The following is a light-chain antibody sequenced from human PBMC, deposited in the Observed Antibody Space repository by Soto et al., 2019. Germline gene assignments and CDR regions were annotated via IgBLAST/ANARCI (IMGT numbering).Light chain of an antibody. Sequence: QSVLTQPASVSGSPGQSITISCTGTSNDIGAYNYDSWYQQSPDKAPKLLIYDVNNRPSGVSTRFSGSKSGNTASLTISGLQAEDEADYYCSSYTKTSTLVVFGGGTQLTVL. CDR2: DVN. CDR1: SNDIGAYNY. J-gene: IGLJ3*02. V-gene: IGLV2-14*01. CDR3: SSYTKTSTLVV.